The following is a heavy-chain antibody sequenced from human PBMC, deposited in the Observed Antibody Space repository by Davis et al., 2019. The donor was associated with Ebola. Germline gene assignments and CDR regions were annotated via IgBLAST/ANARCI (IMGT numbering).Heavy chain of an antibody. CDR1: GGSLSSYY. CDR2: IYYTGTT. Sequence: MPGGSLRLSCTVSGGSLSSYYWNWIRQPPGRGLEWIGYIYYTGTTNYNPSLKSRVTISVDTSKNQFSLKLSSVTAADTAVYYCARDRSGWHTPDYFDYWGQGTLVTVSS. D-gene: IGHD6-19*01. J-gene: IGHJ4*02. CDR3: ARDRSGWHTPDYFDY. V-gene: IGHV4-59*01.